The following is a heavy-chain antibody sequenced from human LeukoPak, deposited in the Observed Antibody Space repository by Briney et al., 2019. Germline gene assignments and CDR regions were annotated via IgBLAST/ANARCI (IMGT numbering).Heavy chain of an antibody. V-gene: IGHV3-30*18. Sequence: GGSLRLSCAASGFTFSSYGMHWVRQAPGKGLEWVAVISYDGSNKYYADSVKGRFTISRDNSQNTLYLQMNSLRAEDTAVYYCAKFGAITSYAFDIWGQGTMVTVSS. D-gene: IGHD1-26*01. CDR3: AKFGAITSYAFDI. J-gene: IGHJ3*02. CDR2: ISYDGSNK. CDR1: GFTFSSYG.